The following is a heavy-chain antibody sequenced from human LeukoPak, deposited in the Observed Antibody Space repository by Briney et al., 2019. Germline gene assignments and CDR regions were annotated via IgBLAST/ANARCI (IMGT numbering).Heavy chain of an antibody. D-gene: IGHD5-24*01. J-gene: IGHJ4*02. CDR3: VKDDGWVQYAN. V-gene: IGHV3-53*01. CDR2: IYSGGTT. Sequence: GGSLRLSCAVSGFTVSGNYMSWVRQAPGKGLEWVSLIYSGGTTYYADSVKGRFTISRDNSKNTVYLQMNSLSAEDAAVYYCVKDDGWVQYANWGQGTLVTVSS. CDR1: GFTVSGNY.